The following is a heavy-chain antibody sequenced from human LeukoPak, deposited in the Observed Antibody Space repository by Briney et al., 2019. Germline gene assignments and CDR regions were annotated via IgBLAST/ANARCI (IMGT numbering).Heavy chain of an antibody. V-gene: IGHV3-30*02. J-gene: IGHJ4*02. D-gene: IGHD3-3*01. Sequence: GGSLRLSCAASGFTFSNYGMHWVRQAPGKGLEWVAFIRYDGTNKYYAESVKGRFTISRDNSKNTLYLEMNSLRAEDTALYYCAKDSSPTIFGVVPQHHLDYWGQGTLVTVSS. CDR1: GFTFSNYG. CDR2: IRYDGTNK. CDR3: AKDSSPTIFGVVPQHHLDY.